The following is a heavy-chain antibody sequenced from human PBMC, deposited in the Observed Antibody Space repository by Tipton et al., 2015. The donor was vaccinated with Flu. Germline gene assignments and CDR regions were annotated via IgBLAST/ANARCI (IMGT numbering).Heavy chain of an antibody. CDR3: ARHTGDSVRGIIDY. V-gene: IGHV4-38-2*01. CDR1: GYSISSGYY. Sequence: SCVVSGYSISSGYYWGWVRQPPGKGLEWIGTIYHSGSTYYNPSLKSRVTISVDTSKNQFSLKLSSVTAADTAVYYCARHTGDSVRGIIDYWGQGTLVTVSS. J-gene: IGHJ4*02. D-gene: IGHD3-10*02. CDR2: IYHSGST.